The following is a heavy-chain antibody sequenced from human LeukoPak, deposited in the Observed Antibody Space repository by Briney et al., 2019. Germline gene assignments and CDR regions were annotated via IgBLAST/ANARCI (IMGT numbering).Heavy chain of an antibody. Sequence: ASVKVSCKASGYTFTDYYMHWVRQAPGQGLEWMGWINPNSGGTNYAQKFQGRVTMTRDTSISTAYMELSRLRSDDTAVYYCASAVGATTILGYWGQGTLVTVSS. CDR3: ASAVGATTILGY. J-gene: IGHJ4*02. V-gene: IGHV1-2*02. D-gene: IGHD1-26*01. CDR2: INPNSGGT. CDR1: GYTFTDYY.